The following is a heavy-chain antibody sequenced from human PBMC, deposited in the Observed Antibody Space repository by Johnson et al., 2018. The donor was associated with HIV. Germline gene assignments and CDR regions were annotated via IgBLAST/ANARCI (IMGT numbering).Heavy chain of an antibody. V-gene: IGHV3-30*18. CDR3: AKEGLRSSLRSGDAFDI. D-gene: IGHD6-6*01. CDR2: ISYDGSNK. Sequence: QVQLVESEGGVVQPGRSLRLSCAASGFIVSSNYMSWVRQAPGKGLEWVAGISYDGSNKYYADSVKGRFTISRDNSKNTLYLQMNSLRAEDTAVYYCAKEGLRSSLRSGDAFDIWGHGTLVTVSS. J-gene: IGHJ3*02. CDR1: GFIVSSNY.